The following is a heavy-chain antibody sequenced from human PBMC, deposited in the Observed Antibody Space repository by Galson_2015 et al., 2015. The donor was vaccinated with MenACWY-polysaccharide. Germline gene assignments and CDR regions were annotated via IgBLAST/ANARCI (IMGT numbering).Heavy chain of an antibody. CDR3: AGIPSTLTSFGWFDP. V-gene: IGHV4-31*03. Sequence: TLSLTCSVSGDSITNGGHHWTWPRQHPETGLDWIGYIFNNGGPKSNPSLRSRVTISSDTSRNQFSLHLTSMTAADTATYYCAGIPSTLTSFGWFDPWGQGILVTVSS. D-gene: IGHD4-17*01. CDR2: IFNNGGP. J-gene: IGHJ5*02. CDR1: GDSITNGGHH.